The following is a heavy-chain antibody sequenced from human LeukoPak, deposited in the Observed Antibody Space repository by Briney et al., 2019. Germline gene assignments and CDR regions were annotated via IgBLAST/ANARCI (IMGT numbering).Heavy chain of an antibody. V-gene: IGHV4-4*02. CDR2: VHRDGRT. CDR1: GFTFSSYAM. CDR3: AREGGFYRPLDY. J-gene: IGHJ4*02. Sequence: PAVSLSLSCAASGFTFSSYAMSWVRQPPGKGLEWIGEVHRDGRTNFNPSLKSLLTMSVDLSENHVSLKLTSVTAADTAVYYCAREGGFYRPLDYSGQGTLVTVSS. D-gene: IGHD6-25*01.